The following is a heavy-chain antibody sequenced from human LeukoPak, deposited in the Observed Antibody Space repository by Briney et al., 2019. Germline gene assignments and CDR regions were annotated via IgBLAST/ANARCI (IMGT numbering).Heavy chain of an antibody. CDR3: ATVCRCAGFGEGANWFDS. CDR2: IKEDESAK. J-gene: IGHJ5*01. D-gene: IGHD3-10*01. CDR1: GVTFSSYW. V-gene: IGHV3-7*01. Sequence: GGSLRLSCAASGVTFSSYWMRWVRQAPGKGVEWVANIKEDESAKYYVDSVKGGFTISRDNAKNSLYLQMNSLRAEDTAVYYCATVCRCAGFGEGANWFDSWGQGTLVTVSS.